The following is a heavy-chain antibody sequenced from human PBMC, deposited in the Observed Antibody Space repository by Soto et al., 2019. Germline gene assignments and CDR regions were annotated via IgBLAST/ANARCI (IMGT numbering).Heavy chain of an antibody. CDR1: GFTFSSYW. J-gene: IGHJ3*02. D-gene: IGHD4-17*01. Sequence: EVQLVESGGGLVQPGGSLRLSCAASGFTFSSYWMHWVRQAPGKGLVWVSRINSDGSSTSYADSVKGRFTISRDNAKNTLYLQMNSLRAEDTAVYYCARDRLVPQTTEHGAFGIWGQGTMVTVSS. CDR2: INSDGSST. CDR3: ARDRLVPQTTEHGAFGI. V-gene: IGHV3-74*01.